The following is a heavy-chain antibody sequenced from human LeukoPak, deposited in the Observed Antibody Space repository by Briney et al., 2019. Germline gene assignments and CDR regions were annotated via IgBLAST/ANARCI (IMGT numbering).Heavy chain of an antibody. Sequence: GGSLRLSCAASGFTFSSYAMSWVRQAPGKGLEGVSGISANGDTTKYADSVKGRFTISRDNAKNTVLLQMNSLRADDTAVYYCAKEGRIAAGTGDYFDYWGQGTLVTVSS. D-gene: IGHD6-13*01. V-gene: IGHV3-23*01. CDR3: AKEGRIAAGTGDYFDY. J-gene: IGHJ4*02. CDR2: ISANGDTT. CDR1: GFTFSSYA.